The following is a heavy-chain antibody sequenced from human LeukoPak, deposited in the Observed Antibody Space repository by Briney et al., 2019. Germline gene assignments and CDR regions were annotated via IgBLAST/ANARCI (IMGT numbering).Heavy chain of an antibody. V-gene: IGHV4-59*01. D-gene: IGHD5-18*01. Sequence: SETLSLTCTVSGVSISSYYWSWVRQPPGKGLEWIGHIYYSGSTNYNPSLKSRGTVSVDTPKNQFSLKLRSVLPAHPTTDYCARSRRYIYGYGFDIWGQGTMVTVSS. CDR1: GVSISSYY. J-gene: IGHJ3*02. CDR3: ARSRRYIYGYGFDI. CDR2: IYYSGST.